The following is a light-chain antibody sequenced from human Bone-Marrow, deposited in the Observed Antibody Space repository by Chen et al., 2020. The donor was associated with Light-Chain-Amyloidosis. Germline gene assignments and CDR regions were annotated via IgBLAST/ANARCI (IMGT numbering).Light chain of an antibody. V-gene: IGLV3-25*03. Sequence: YELTQSPSVSVSPGQTARITCSGDDLPTKYAYWYQQKPGQAPVLVIHRDTERPSGISERFSGSSSGTTATLTISGVQAEDEADYHCQSADSSGTYEVIFGGGTKLTVL. CDR1: DLPTKY. CDR3: QSADSSGTYEVI. J-gene: IGLJ2*01. CDR2: RDT.